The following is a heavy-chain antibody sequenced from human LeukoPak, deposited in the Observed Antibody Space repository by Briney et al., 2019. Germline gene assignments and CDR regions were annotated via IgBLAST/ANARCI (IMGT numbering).Heavy chain of an antibody. J-gene: IGHJ4*02. CDR1: GGTFTSYA. Sequence: SVKVSCKVSGGTFTSYAISWVRQAPGQGLEWMGRIIPIFGTANYAQKFQGRVTITTDESTSTAYMELSSLRSEDTAVYYCARAGGSYVAYDYWGQGTLVTVSS. D-gene: IGHD1-26*01. CDR2: IIPIFGTA. V-gene: IGHV1-69*05. CDR3: ARAGGSYVAYDY.